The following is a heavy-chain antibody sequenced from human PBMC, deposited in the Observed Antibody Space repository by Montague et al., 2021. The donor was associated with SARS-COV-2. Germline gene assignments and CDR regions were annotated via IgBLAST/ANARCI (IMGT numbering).Heavy chain of an antibody. V-gene: IGHV4-39*01. D-gene: IGHD3-3*01. J-gene: IGHJ3*02. CDR2: IYYSGST. CDR1: GGSISSSSYY. CDR3: ARHGLAGITIFGVVTPRGGFDI. Sequence: SETLSLTCTVSGGSISSSSYYWGWIRQPPGKGLEWIGSIYYSGSTYYNPSLKSRVTIPVDTSKNQFSLKLSSVTAADTAVYYCARHGLAGITIFGVVTPRGGFDIWGQGTMATVSS.